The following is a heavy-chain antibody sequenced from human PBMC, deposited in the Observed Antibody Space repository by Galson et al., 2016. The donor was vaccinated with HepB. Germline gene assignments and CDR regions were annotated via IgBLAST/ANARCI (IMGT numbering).Heavy chain of an antibody. CDR1: GFTFGSYA. Sequence: SLRLSCAAPGFTFGSYAMHWVRQAPGKGLEWVAVISYDGSKKYYADSVKGRVTISRDNSKSTLYLQMSSLRPEDTAVYYCAKSPLLFFGDLLGYFQYRGQGTLVTVSS. V-gene: IGHV3-30*18. CDR2: ISYDGSKK. D-gene: IGHD3-10*01. J-gene: IGHJ1*01. CDR3: AKSPLLFFGDLLGYFQY.